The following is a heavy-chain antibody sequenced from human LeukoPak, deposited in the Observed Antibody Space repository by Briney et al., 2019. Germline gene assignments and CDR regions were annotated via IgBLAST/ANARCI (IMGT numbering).Heavy chain of an antibody. CDR2: ISAYNGNT. J-gene: IGHJ6*02. V-gene: IGHV1-18*01. D-gene: IGHD4-17*01. CDR3: ARVLAKERDYGDYVRYYGMDV. Sequence: ASVKVSCKASGYTFTSYGISWVRQAPGQGLEWMGWISAYNGNTNYAQKLQGRVTMTTDTSTSTAYMELRSLRSDDTAVYYCARVLAKERDYGDYVRYYGMDVWGQGTTVTVSS. CDR1: GYTFTSYG.